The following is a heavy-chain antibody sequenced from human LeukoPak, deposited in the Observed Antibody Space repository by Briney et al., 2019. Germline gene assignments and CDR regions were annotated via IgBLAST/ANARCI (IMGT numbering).Heavy chain of an antibody. J-gene: IGHJ5*02. Sequence: SETLSLTCAVYGGSFSGYYWSWIRQPPGKGLEWIGEINHSGSTNYNPSLKSRVTISVDTSKNQFSLKLSSVTVADTAVYYCARAWGSSWDTFYPWGQGTLVTVSS. CDR3: ARAWGSSWDTFYP. V-gene: IGHV4-34*01. D-gene: IGHD6-13*01. CDR1: GGSFSGYY. CDR2: INHSGST.